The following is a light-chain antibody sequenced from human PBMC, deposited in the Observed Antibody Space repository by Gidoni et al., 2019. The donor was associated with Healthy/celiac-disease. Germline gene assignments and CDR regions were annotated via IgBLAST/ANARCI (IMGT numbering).Light chain of an antibody. Sequence: QSALTQPPSASGSPGQSVTISCTGTSSDVGGYHYVSWYQQHPGKAPKLMIYEVSKRPSGVPDRFSGSKSGNTASLTVSGPQAEDEADYYCSSYAGSNNLGVFGGGTKLTVL. V-gene: IGLV2-8*01. CDR1: SSDVGGYHY. CDR3: SSYAGSNNLGV. CDR2: EVS. J-gene: IGLJ2*01.